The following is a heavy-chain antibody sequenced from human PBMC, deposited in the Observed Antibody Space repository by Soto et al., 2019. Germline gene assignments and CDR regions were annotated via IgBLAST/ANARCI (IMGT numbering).Heavy chain of an antibody. CDR2: IIPIFGTA. Sequence: SVKVSCKASGGTFSSYAISWVRQAPGQGLEWMGGIIPIFGTANYAQKFQGRVTITADKSTSTAYMELSSLRSEDTAVYYCAMITFGGVIVRSDYYGMDVWGQGTTVTVSS. J-gene: IGHJ6*02. D-gene: IGHD3-16*02. V-gene: IGHV1-69*06. CDR3: AMITFGGVIVRSDYYGMDV. CDR1: GGTFSSYA.